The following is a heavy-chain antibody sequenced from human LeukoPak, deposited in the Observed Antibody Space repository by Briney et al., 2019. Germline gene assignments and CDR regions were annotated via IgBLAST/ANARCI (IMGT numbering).Heavy chain of an antibody. Sequence: ASVKVSCKASGYTFTSYDINWVRQATGQGLEWMEWMNPNSGNTGYAQKFQGRVTMTRNTSISTAYMELSSLRSEDTAVYYCARGQAFHAYYYGSGISMDVWGKGTTVTVSS. D-gene: IGHD3-10*01. V-gene: IGHV1-8*01. CDR2: MNPNSGNT. CDR3: ARGQAFHAYYYGSGISMDV. CDR1: GYTFTSYD. J-gene: IGHJ6*03.